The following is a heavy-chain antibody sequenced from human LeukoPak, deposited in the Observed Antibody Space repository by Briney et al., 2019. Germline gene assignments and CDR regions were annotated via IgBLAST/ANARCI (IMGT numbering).Heavy chain of an antibody. D-gene: IGHD3-22*01. V-gene: IGHV1-69*06. CDR1: GYTLTELS. J-gene: IGHJ4*02. CDR2: IIPIFGTA. Sequence: ASVKVSCKVSGYTLTELSMHWVRQAPGKGLEWMGGIIPIFGTANYAQKFQGRVTITADKSTSTAYMELSSLRSEDTAVYYCARAAYYDSSGYYYVQGFHYWGQGTLVTVSS. CDR3: ARAAYYDSSGYYYVQGFHY.